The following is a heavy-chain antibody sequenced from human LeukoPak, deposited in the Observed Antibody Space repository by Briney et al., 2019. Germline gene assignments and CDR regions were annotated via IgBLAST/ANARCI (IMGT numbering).Heavy chain of an antibody. CDR3: VRAPPYSSASWGYYGMDV. CDR1: GLTLSRYD. CDR2: IGTRGDT. Sequence: GESLRLSCAASGLTLSRYDMHWVRQATGEGLEWVSAIGTRGDTYYAGSVKGRFTMSRENAKNSLYLQMNSLSAGDTAVYYCVRAPPYSSASWGYYGMDVWGQGTTVTVSS. J-gene: IGHJ6*02. V-gene: IGHV3-13*01. D-gene: IGHD6-19*01.